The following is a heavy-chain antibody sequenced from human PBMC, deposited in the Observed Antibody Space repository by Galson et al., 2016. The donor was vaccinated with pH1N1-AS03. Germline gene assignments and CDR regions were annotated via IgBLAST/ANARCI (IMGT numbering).Heavy chain of an antibody. J-gene: IGHJ6*02. CDR1: GDSIGGYY. V-gene: IGHV4-4*07. CDR2: MYASGDT. D-gene: IGHD3-10*02. CDR3: ARERQWVSGDSSPRYGMDV. Sequence: SETLSLTCTLSGDSIGGYYWSWVRQPAGEELQWLGRMYASGDTLYNPSLKSRLTMSVDTSNNHFSLKLTSVTAADPAVYYCARERQWVSGDSSPRYGMDVWGQGTTVTVSS.